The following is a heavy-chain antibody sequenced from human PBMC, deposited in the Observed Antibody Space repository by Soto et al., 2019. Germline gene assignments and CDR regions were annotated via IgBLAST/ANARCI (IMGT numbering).Heavy chain of an antibody. D-gene: IGHD3-10*01. V-gene: IGHV3-30*18. CDR3: AKDFGGITMVRGVVIGAFDI. J-gene: IGHJ3*02. Sequence: QVQLVESGGGVVQPGRSLRLSCAASGFTFSSYGMHWVRQAPGKGLEWVAVISYDGSNKYYADSVKGRFTISRDNSKNTLYLQMNSLRAEDTAVYYCAKDFGGITMVRGVVIGAFDIWGQGTMVTVSS. CDR2: ISYDGSNK. CDR1: GFTFSSYG.